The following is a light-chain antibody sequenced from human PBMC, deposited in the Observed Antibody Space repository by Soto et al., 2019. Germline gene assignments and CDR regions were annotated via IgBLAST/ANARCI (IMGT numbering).Light chain of an antibody. Sequence: DIQMTQSPSTVSAYVGDSVPITCRASQSITTWLAWYQPRPGKAPKPMIYDVSSLHSGVPSRFSCSGPGTDFTLTISSLQPDDFATDYCQQYNSCPITFGQGTRLEIK. CDR3: QQYNSCPIT. V-gene: IGKV1-5*01. CDR1: QSITTW. J-gene: IGKJ5*01. CDR2: DVS.